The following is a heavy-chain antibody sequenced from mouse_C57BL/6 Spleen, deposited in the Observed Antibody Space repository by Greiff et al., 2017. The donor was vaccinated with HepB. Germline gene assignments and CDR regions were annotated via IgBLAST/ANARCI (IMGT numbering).Heavy chain of an antibody. J-gene: IGHJ4*01. V-gene: IGHV1-76*01. D-gene: IGHD6-2*01. CDR3: AGSLYYAMDY. CDR2: IYPGSGNT. CDR1: GYTFTDYY. Sequence: QVQLQQSGAELVRPGASVKLSCKASGYTFTDYYINWVKQRPGQGLEWIARIYPGSGNTYYNEKFKGKATLTAEKSSSTAYMQLSSLTSEDSAVYFCAGSLYYAMDYWGQGTSVTVSS.